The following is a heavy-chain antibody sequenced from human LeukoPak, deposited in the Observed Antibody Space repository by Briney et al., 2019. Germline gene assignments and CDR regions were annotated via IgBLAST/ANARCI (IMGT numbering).Heavy chain of an antibody. CDR2: IYTSGST. Sequence: SETLSLTCAVSGGSISSYYWSWIRQPAGKGLEWIGRIYTSGSTNYNPSLKSRVTISVDKSKNQFSLRLSSVTAADTAVYYCARDRSVTTVAAPTMDVWGKGSTVTVSS. V-gene: IGHV4-4*07. D-gene: IGHD4-11*01. CDR1: GGSISSYY. CDR3: ARDRSVTTVAAPTMDV. J-gene: IGHJ6*03.